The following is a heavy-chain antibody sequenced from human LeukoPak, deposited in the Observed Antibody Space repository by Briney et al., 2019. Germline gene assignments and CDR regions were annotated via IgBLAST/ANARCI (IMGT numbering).Heavy chain of an antibody. CDR3: AVSPTVTTPSRYYYMDV. Sequence: GGSLRLSCAASGFTFSSYSMNWVRQAPGKGLEWVSSISSSSSYIYYADSVKGRFTISRDNAKNSLYLQMNSLRAEDTAVYYCAVSPTVTTPSRYYYMDVWGKGTTVTVSS. CDR1: GFTFSSYS. V-gene: IGHV3-21*01. CDR2: ISSSSSYI. D-gene: IGHD4-17*01. J-gene: IGHJ6*03.